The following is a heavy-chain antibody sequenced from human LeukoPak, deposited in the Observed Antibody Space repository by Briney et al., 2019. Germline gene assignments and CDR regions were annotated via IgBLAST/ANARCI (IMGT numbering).Heavy chain of an antibody. V-gene: IGHV4-34*01. CDR1: GGSFSNYY. D-gene: IGHD1-7*01. CDR2: INDSGRT. CDR3: ARRWNYGRNYYIDV. Sequence: SETLSLTCAVYGGSFSNYYWSWIRQPPGRGLEWIGEINDSGRTNYNPSLMSRVTVSVDTSKNQFSLRLTSVTATDTAVYYCARRWNYGRNYYIDVWGNGATVSVSS. J-gene: IGHJ6*03.